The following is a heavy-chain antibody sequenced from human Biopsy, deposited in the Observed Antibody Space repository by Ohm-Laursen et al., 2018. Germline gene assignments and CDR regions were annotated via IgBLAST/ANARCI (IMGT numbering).Heavy chain of an antibody. CDR1: GFSFSDNY. CDR2: IRDKANSYTT. D-gene: IGHD2-15*01. Sequence: GSLRLSCAASGFSFSDNYMDWVRQAPGKGLEWVGRIRDKANSYTTDYAASVKGRFTISRDDSKNSLYLQMNSLKTEDTALYYCARAGWYCSGGGCYSWFDSWGQGTLVTVSS. CDR3: ARAGWYCSGGGCYSWFDS. J-gene: IGHJ5*01. V-gene: IGHV3-72*01.